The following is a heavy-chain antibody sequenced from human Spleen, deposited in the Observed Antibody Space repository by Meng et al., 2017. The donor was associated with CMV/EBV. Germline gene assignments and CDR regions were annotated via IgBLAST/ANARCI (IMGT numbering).Heavy chain of an antibody. V-gene: IGHV1-2*02. D-gene: IGHD1-26*01. CDR2: ITPKRGAT. Sequence: ASVKVSCKASENTLTGYYLHWVRQAPGQGLEWMGWITPKRGATNSAQRFQGRVTVTRDTSTNTAYMELSGLTSDDTAVYYCARREGATNTYYYYYVMDVWGQGTTVTVSS. J-gene: IGHJ6*02. CDR1: ENTLTGYY. CDR3: ARREGATNTYYYYYVMDV.